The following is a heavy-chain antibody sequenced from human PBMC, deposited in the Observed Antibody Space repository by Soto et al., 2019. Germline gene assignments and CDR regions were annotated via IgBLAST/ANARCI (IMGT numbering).Heavy chain of an antibody. CDR3: ARGIDCSGGSCYSGYYYYYMDV. CDR2: INHSGST. D-gene: IGHD2-15*01. Sequence: SETLSLTCAVYGGSFSGYYWSWIRQPPGKGLEWIGEINHSGSTNYNPSLKSRVTISVDTSKNQFSLKLSSMTAADTAVYYCARGIDCSGGSCYSGYYYYYMDVWGKGTTVTVSS. J-gene: IGHJ6*03. CDR1: GGSFSGYY. V-gene: IGHV4-34*01.